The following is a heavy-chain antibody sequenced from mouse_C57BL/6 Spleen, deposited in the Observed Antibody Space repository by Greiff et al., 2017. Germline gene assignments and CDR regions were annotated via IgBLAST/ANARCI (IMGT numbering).Heavy chain of an antibody. CDR1: GYSFTSYY. CDR3: ARDAYGNHWFAY. J-gene: IGHJ3*01. Sequence: QVQLQQSGPELVKPGASVKISCKASGYSFTSYYIHWVKQRPGQGLEWIGWIYPGSGNTKYNEKFKGKATLTADTSSSTAYMQLSSLTSEDSAVYYCARDAYGNHWFAYWGQGTLVTVSA. V-gene: IGHV1-66*01. CDR2: IYPGSGNT. D-gene: IGHD2-1*01.